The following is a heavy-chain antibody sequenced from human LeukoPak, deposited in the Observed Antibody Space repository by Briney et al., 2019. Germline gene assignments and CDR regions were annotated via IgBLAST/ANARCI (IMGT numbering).Heavy chain of an antibody. CDR3: ARPYYDYVWGSYRYFDY. CDR1: GYTLTELS. J-gene: IGHJ4*02. Sequence: ASVKVSCKVSGYTLTELSMHWVRQAPGKGLEWMGGFDPEDGETIYAQKFQGRVTMTEDTSTDTAYMELSSLRSEDTAVYYCARPYYDYVWGSYRYFDYWGQGTLVTVSS. D-gene: IGHD3-16*02. CDR2: FDPEDGET. V-gene: IGHV1-24*01.